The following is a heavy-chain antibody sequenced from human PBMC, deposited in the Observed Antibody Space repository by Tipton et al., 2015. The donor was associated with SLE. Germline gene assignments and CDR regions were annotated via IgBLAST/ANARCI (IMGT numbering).Heavy chain of an antibody. Sequence: TLSLTCSVSGDSVTSSSYFWGWIRQPPGKGLEWIGSVYYNGRTFYNPSLKSRVTISLDTSKNQFSLTVTSVTAADTAVYYCARVRAMFGVFTHIPFFDYWGQGTLVTVSS. CDR3: ARVRAMFGVFTHIPFFDY. CDR2: VYYNGRT. J-gene: IGHJ4*02. D-gene: IGHD3-3*01. V-gene: IGHV4-39*07. CDR1: GDSVTSSSYF.